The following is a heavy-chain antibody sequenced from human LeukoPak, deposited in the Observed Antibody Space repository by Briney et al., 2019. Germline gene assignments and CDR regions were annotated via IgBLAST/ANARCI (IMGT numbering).Heavy chain of an antibody. J-gene: IGHJ6*03. CDR2: ISSSGSTI. CDR1: GFTFSSYE. Sequence: GGSLRLSCAASGFTFSSYEMNWVRQAPGKGLEWVSYISSSGSTIYYADSVKGRFTISRDNAKNTLYLQMNSLRAEDTAVYYCARDHKGYSYGYRRGYSDYYYMDVWGKGTTVTVSS. V-gene: IGHV3-48*03. CDR3: ARDHKGYSYGYRRGYSDYYYMDV. D-gene: IGHD5-18*01.